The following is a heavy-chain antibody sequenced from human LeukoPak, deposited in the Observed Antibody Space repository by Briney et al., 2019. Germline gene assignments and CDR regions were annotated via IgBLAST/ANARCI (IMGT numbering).Heavy chain of an antibody. V-gene: IGHV3-23*01. CDR1: GFTFSSYA. CDR2: ISGSGGST. Sequence: PGGSLRLSCAASGFTFSSYAMSWVRQAPGKGLEWVSGISGSGGSTYYADSVKGRFTISRDNSKNTLYLQMNSLRAEDTAVYYCTKISGSYSPFDYWGQGTLVTVSS. CDR3: TKISGSYSPFDY. J-gene: IGHJ4*02. D-gene: IGHD1-26*01.